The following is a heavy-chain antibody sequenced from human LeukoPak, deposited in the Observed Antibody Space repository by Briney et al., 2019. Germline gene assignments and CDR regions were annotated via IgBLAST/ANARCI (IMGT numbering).Heavy chain of an antibody. CDR2: ISSSGSTI. J-gene: IGHJ5*02. V-gene: IGHV3-11*01. Sequence: GGSLRLSRAASGFTFSDYYMRWIGQAPGKGLEWVSYISSSGSTIYYADSVKGRFTISRDNAKNSLYLQMNSLRAEDTAVYYCARVVQEDWFDPWGQGTLVTVSS. CDR1: GFTFSDYY. CDR3: ARVVQEDWFDP.